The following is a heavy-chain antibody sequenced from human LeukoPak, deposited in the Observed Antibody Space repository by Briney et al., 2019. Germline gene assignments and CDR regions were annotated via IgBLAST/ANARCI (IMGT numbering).Heavy chain of an antibody. Sequence: GRPLRLSCAASGFTFSSYGMHWVRQAPGKGLEWVAVIWYDGSNKYYADSVKGRFTISRDNSKNTLYLQMNSLRAEDTAVYYCARDYYDSSGCYSEYFQHWGQGTLVTVSS. CDR1: GFTFSSYG. CDR3: ARDYYDSSGCYSEYFQH. CDR2: IWYDGSNK. J-gene: IGHJ1*01. D-gene: IGHD3-22*01. V-gene: IGHV3-33*01.